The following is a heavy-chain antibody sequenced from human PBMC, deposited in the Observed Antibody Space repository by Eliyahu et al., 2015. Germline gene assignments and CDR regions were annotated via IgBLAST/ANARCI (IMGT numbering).Heavy chain of an antibody. CDR2: ISGSGANT. D-gene: IGHD1-26*01. V-gene: IGHV3-23*01. Sequence: EVQLLESGGGLVQPGGSLRLSCXAXGXXFSXXAMXWVRQAPGKGVEWVSVISGSGANTYYADSVKGRFTISRDNSKNTLYLQMNSLRAEDTAVYYCAKQWELPYDTGDYWGQGTLVTVSS. CDR3: AKQWELPYDTGDY. CDR1: GXXFSXXA. J-gene: IGHJ4*02.